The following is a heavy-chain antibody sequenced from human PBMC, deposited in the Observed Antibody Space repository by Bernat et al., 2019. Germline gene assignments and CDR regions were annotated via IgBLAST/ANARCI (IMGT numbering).Heavy chain of an antibody. Sequence: QVQLVQSGAEVKKPGASVKVSCKASGYTFTSYAMHWVRQAPGQRLEWMGWINAGNGNTKYSQKFQGRVTITRDTSASTAYMELSSLRSDDTAVYYCARGPRTVTTPWAWSDYWGQGTLVTVSS. J-gene: IGHJ4*02. CDR3: ARGPRTVTTPWAWSDY. V-gene: IGHV1-3*01. CDR1: GYTFTSYA. CDR2: INAGNGNT. D-gene: IGHD4-17*01.